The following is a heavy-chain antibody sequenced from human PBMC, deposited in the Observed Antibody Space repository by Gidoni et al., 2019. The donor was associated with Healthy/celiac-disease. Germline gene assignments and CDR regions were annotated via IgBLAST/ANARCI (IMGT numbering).Heavy chain of an antibody. CDR3: ARHSHYCSGGSCYNWFDP. V-gene: IGHV4-39*01. Sequence: QLQLQESGPGLVKPSETLSLTCTVSGGSISSSSYYWGWIRQPPGKGLEWIGSIYYSGSTYYNPSLKSRVTISVDTSKNQFSLKLSSVTAADTAVYYCARHSHYCSGGSCYNWFDPWGQGTLVTVSS. CDR1: GGSISSSSYY. D-gene: IGHD2-15*01. CDR2: IYYSGST. J-gene: IGHJ5*02.